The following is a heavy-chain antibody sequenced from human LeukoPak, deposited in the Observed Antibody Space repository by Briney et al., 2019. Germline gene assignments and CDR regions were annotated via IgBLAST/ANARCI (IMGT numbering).Heavy chain of an antibody. CDR3: AKDPYSSGWYFDY. J-gene: IGHJ4*02. Sequence: GSLRLSCAASGFTFSSSWMSWVRQAPGKGLEWVASIKPDGSEKSYVDSVKGRFTISRDSSKNTLYLQMNSLRAEDTAVYYCAKDPYSSGWYFDYWGQGTLVTVSS. CDR2: IKPDGSEK. V-gene: IGHV3-7*01. D-gene: IGHD6-19*01. CDR1: GFTFSSSW.